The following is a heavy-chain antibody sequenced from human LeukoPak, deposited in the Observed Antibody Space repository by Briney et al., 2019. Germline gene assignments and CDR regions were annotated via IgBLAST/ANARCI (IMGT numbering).Heavy chain of an antibody. CDR2: INPKSGAA. Sequence: TSVKVSCKASGYIFSDYYMHWVRQAPGQGLEWLGWINPKSGAADYAQQFRGRVTMTRDTSINTDYMEMKRVTSDDTAVYYCARGAEAETSPLDFWGQGTLVIVS. D-gene: IGHD6-13*01. CDR1: GYIFSDYY. J-gene: IGHJ4*02. CDR3: ARGAEAETSPLDF. V-gene: IGHV1-2*02.